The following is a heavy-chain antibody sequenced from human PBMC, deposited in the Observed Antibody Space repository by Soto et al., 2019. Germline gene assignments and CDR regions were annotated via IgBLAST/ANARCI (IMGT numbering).Heavy chain of an antibody. J-gene: IGHJ4*02. Sequence: EVQLVESGGGVVQPGGSLRLSCTASGFTFNTHWMHWVRQAPGKGLVWVSRIYFDGITTNYSDSVKGRLTVSSDNANNTVYLHVNTLRDEDTAVYYCARGGAMGVDYWGQGTLVTVSS. CDR3: ARGGAMGVDY. V-gene: IGHV3-74*01. D-gene: IGHD1-26*01. CDR1: GFTFNTHW. CDR2: IYFDGITT.